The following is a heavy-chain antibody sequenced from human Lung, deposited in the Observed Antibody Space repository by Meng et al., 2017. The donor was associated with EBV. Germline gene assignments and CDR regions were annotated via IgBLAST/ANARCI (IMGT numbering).Heavy chain of an antibody. Sequence: QVQLGQSGGGVRKPGASVTVSCKASGYNFTGYYIHWVRQAPGQGLEWMGRINPNSGGTEYAQNFQGRVTMTRDTSISTAYMEVNRLRSDGTAVYYCARSMGSGGWYVDYWGQGTLVTASS. J-gene: IGHJ4*02. V-gene: IGHV1-2*06. D-gene: IGHD6-19*01. CDR1: GYNFTGYY. CDR3: ARSMGSGGWYVDY. CDR2: INPNSGGT.